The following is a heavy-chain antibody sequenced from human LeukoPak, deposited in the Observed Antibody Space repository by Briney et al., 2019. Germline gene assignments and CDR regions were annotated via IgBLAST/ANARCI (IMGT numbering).Heavy chain of an antibody. J-gene: IGHJ4*02. CDR2: INPNTGGT. V-gene: IGHV1-2*02. Sequence: GASVKVSCKTSGYTFTGYLMHWVRQAPGQGLEWMGWINPNTGGTNYAQKLQGRVPMTRDTSISTAYMELSRLRSDDTAVYFCAPTSVSYFDYWGQGTLVTVSS. D-gene: IGHD2-2*01. CDR3: APTSVSYFDY. CDR1: GYTFTGYL.